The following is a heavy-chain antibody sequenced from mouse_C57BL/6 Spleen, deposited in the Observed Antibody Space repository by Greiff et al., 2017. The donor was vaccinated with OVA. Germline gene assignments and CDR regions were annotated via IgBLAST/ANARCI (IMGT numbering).Heavy chain of an antibody. D-gene: IGHD1-1*01. Sequence: QVQLQQPGAELVKPGASVKLSCKASGYTFTSYWMHWVKQRPGRGLEWIGRIDPNSGGTKYNEKFKSKATLTVDKTSSTAYMQLSSLTSEDSAVYYCARGGVTTVVATDWYVDVWGTGTTVTVSS. CDR3: ARGGVTTVVATDWYVDV. V-gene: IGHV1-72*01. J-gene: IGHJ1*03. CDR2: IDPNSGGT. CDR1: GYTFTSYW.